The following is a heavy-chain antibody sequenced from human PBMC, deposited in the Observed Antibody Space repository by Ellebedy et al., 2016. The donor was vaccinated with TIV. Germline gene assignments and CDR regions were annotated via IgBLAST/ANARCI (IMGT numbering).Heavy chain of an antibody. J-gene: IGHJ4*02. Sequence: AASVKVSCKASGYTFTSYDISWVRQAPGQGLEWMGWVSAYNCNTNYAQKLQDRVTMTTDTSTNTVYMDLRSLRSDDTAVYYCARHLAVTGGRKITVARTFDYWGQGTLVSVSS. D-gene: IGHD6-19*01. CDR2: VSAYNCNT. CDR1: GYTFTSYD. V-gene: IGHV1-18*01. CDR3: ARHLAVTGGRKITVARTFDY.